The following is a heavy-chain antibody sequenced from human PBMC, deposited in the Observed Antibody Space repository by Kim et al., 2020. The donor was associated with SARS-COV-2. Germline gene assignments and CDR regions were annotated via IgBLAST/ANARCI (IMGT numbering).Heavy chain of an antibody. CDR3: ATNAASKIGTNY. V-gene: IGHV3-23*01. J-gene: IGHJ4*02. D-gene: IGHD6-25*01. CDR2: ISDDGAGT. CDR1: GFIVSAYD. Sequence: GGSLRLSCEASGFIVSAYDMTWVRQVPGKGLEWVSLISDDGAGTYYADSVRGRFTIFRDISRNTLYLEMNSLGGADTAVYYCATNAASKIGTNYWRQGTLVTLSS.